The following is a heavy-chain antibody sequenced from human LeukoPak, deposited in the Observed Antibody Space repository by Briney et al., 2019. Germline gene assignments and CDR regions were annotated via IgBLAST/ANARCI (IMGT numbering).Heavy chain of an antibody. CDR3: ARASVGVARSEYYYMDV. CDR2: IYCSGST. V-gene: IGHV4-31*03. D-gene: IGHD2-21*01. Sequence: PSETLSLTCTVSGGSISSGGYYWSWIRQHPGKGLEWIGYIYCSGSTYYNPSLKSRVTISVDTSKNQFSLKLSSVTAADTAVYYCARASVGVARSEYYYMDVWGKGTTVTVSS. J-gene: IGHJ6*03. CDR1: GGSISSGGYY.